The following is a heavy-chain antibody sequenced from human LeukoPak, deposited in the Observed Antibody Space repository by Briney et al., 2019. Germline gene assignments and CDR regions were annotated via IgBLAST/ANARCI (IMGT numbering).Heavy chain of an antibody. CDR2: ISSSSSYI. J-gene: IGHJ4*02. D-gene: IGHD3-10*01. CDR3: ARGRNYYGSGSYYNPNFDY. CDR1: GFTFSSYS. Sequence: KAGGSLRLSCAASGFTFSSYSMNWVRQAPGKGLEWVSSISSSSSYIYYADSVKGRFTISRDNAKNSLYLQMNSLRAEDTAVYYCARGRNYYGSGSYYNPNFDYRGQGTLVTVSS. V-gene: IGHV3-21*01.